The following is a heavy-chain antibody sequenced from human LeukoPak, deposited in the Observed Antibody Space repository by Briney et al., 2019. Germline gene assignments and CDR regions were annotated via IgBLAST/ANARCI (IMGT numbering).Heavy chain of an antibody. V-gene: IGHV4-4*02. J-gene: IGHJ5*02. CDR1: GGSISSTTW. Sequence: SETLSLTCPVSGGSISSTTWWSWVRQSPGKGLEWIGEIHHSGSTNYNPSLKSRVTIAVDKSKNQFSLKVTSVTAADTAVYYCARDSHRHYNSSCTACWFDPWGQGTLVTVSS. CDR3: ARDSHRHYNSSCTACWFDP. CDR2: IHHSGST. D-gene: IGHD6-6*01.